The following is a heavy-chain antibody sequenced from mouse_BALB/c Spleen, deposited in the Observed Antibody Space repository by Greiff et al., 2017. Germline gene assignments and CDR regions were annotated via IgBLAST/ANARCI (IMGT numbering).Heavy chain of an antibody. CDR3: ARGYYDYDGFAY. CDR1: GFTFSSFG. V-gene: IGHV5-17*02. J-gene: IGHJ3*01. D-gene: IGHD2-4*01. CDR2: ISSGSSTI. Sequence: EVMLVESGGGLVQPGGSRKLSCAASGFTFSSFGMHWVRQAPEKGLEWVAYISSGSSTIYYADTVKGRFTISRDNPKNTLFLQMTSLRSEDTAMYYCARGYYDYDGFAYWGQGTLVTVSA.